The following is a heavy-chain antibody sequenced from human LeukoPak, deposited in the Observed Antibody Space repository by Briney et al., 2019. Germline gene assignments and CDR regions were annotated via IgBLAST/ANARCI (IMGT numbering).Heavy chain of an antibody. CDR2: IYSGGST. V-gene: IGHV3-53*05. J-gene: IGHJ4*02. CDR1: GFTVSSNY. CDR3: AKPQDYYDSSGYPRFDY. D-gene: IGHD3-22*01. Sequence: GGSLRLSCAASGFTVSSNYMSWVRQAPGKGLEWVSVIYSGGSTYYADSVKGRFTISRDNAKNSLYLQMNSLRAEDTAVYYCAKPQDYYDSSGYPRFDYWGQGTLVTVSS.